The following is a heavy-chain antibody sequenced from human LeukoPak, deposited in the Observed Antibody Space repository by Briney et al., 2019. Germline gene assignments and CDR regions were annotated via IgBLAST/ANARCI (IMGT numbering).Heavy chain of an antibody. CDR3: AREGGYDFRPQDY. CDR1: GFTFSSYS. D-gene: IGHD5-12*01. V-gene: IGHV3-21*01. CDR2: ISSSSSYI. Sequence: GGSLRLSCAASGFTFSSYSMTWVRQAPGKGLEWVSSISSSSSYIYYADSVKGRFTIPRDNAKNSLYLQMNSLRAEDTAVYYCAREGGYDFRPQDYWGQGTLVTVSS. J-gene: IGHJ4*02.